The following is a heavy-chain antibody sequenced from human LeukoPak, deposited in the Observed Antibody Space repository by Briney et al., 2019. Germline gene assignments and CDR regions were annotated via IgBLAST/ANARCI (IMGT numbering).Heavy chain of an antibody. D-gene: IGHD3-10*01. J-gene: IGHJ4*02. V-gene: IGHV1-18*01. Sequence: ASVKVSCKASGYTFTSYGISWVRQAPGQGLEWMGWIGAYNGNTNYAQKLQGRVTMTTDTSTSTAYMELRSLRSDDTAVYYCAREGQWFGEHYFDYWGQGTLVTVSS. CDR3: AREGQWFGEHYFDY. CDR2: IGAYNGNT. CDR1: GYTFTSYG.